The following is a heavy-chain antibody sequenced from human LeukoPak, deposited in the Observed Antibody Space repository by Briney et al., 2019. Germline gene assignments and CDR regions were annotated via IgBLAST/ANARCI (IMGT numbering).Heavy chain of an antibody. J-gene: IGHJ4*02. V-gene: IGHV3-23*01. CDR3: ARASGTNWNYVPFDY. CDR1: GFTFSSYA. CDR2: ISGSGGST. D-gene: IGHD1-7*01. Sequence: GGSLRLSCAASGFTFSSYAMSWVRQAPGKGLEWVSAISGSGGSTYYADSVKGRFTISRDNSKNTLYLQMNSLRAEDTAVYYCARASGTNWNYVPFDYWGQGTLVTVPS.